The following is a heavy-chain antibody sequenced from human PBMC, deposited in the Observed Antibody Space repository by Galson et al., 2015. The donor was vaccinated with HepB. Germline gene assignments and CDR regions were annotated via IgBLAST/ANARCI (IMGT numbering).Heavy chain of an antibody. CDR2: INGRGSTR. D-gene: IGHD3-10*01. CDR3: VKEGSWFRGDWFDP. J-gene: IGHJ5*02. V-gene: IGHV3-23*01. CDR1: GFIFRHHA. Sequence: SLRLSCAGSGFIFRHHAMAWIRQAPGKGLEWVSGINGRGSTRSYSDAVKGRFSISRDNSKDTVFLQMDNLRAEDTAVYYCVKEGSWFRGDWFDPWGQGALVTFS.